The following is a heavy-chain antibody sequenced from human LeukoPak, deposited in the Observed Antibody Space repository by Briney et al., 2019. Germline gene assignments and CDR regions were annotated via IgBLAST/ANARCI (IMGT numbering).Heavy chain of an antibody. CDR3: ARDTGKSGYPDY. CDR1: VRSISSYY. J-gene: IGHJ4*02. Sequence: SETLSLTCTVSVRSISSYYWIWTRQPAEKAPEWIGRIYSSGIINYKPSLKSRVTMSLDNSKNQLSLKLSYVTAADTAVYYCARDTGKSGYPDYWGQGTLVTVSS. CDR2: IYSSGII. D-gene: IGHD3-3*01. V-gene: IGHV4-4*07.